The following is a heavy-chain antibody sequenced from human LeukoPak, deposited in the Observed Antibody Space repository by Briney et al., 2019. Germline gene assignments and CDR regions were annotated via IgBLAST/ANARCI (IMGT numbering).Heavy chain of an antibody. V-gene: IGHV3-49*04. CDR1: GFTFGDYA. CDR2: IRSKAYGGTT. J-gene: IGHJ4*02. CDR3: TRDTVGHDFWSGYSEY. D-gene: IGHD3-3*01. Sequence: GGSLRLSCTASGFTFGDYAMSWVRQAPGKGLEWVGFIRSKAYGGTTEYVASVKGRFTISRDDSKSIAYMQMNSLKTEDTAVYYCTRDTVGHDFWSGYSEYWGQGTLVTVSS.